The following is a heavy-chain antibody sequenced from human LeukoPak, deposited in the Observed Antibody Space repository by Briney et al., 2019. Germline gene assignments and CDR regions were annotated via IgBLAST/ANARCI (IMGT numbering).Heavy chain of an antibody. CDR3: ARDIAYCSGGSCYRSSDAFDI. D-gene: IGHD2-15*01. V-gene: IGHV1-18*01. CDR2: ISAYNGNT. J-gene: IGHJ3*02. Sequence: ASVKVSCKASGYTFTSYGISWVRQAPGQGLEWMGWISAYNGNTNYAQKLQGRVTMTTDTSTSTAYMELRSLRSDDAAVYYCARDIAYCSGGSCYRSSDAFDIWGQGTMVTVSS. CDR1: GYTFTSYG.